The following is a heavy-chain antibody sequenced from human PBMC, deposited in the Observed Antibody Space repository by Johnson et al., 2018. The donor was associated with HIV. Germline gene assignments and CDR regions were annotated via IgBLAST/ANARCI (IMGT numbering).Heavy chain of an antibody. D-gene: IGHD3-9*01. Sequence: QVQLVESGGGVVRPGRSLRLSCAASGFTFSSYAMHWVRQAPGKGLEWVAVISYDGSNKYYADSVKARFTISRDNSKNTLYLQMGSLRTEDMAVYYCARGAGYFDWLSADEGFAFDIWGQGTMVTVSS. J-gene: IGHJ3*02. CDR1: GFTFSSYA. V-gene: IGHV3-30*14. CDR3: ARGAGYFDWLSADEGFAFDI. CDR2: ISYDGSNK.